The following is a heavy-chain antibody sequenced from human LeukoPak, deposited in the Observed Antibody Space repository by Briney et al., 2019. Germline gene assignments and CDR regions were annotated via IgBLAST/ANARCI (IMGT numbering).Heavy chain of an antibody. CDR1: GFTFSSYW. J-gene: IGHJ4*02. Sequence: GGSLRLSCAASGFTFSSYWMSWVRQAPGKGLEWVANIKQDGSEKYYVDSVKGRFTISRDNAKNSLYPQMNSLRAEDTAVYYCAREAIAISSSPWVFDYWGQGTLVTVSS. V-gene: IGHV3-7*01. D-gene: IGHD6-6*01. CDR2: IKQDGSEK. CDR3: AREAIAISSSPWVFDY.